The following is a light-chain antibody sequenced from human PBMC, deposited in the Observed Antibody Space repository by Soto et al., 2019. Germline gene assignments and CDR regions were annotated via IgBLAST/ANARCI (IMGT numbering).Light chain of an antibody. CDR2: EDN. V-gene: IGLV6-57*04. CDR1: SGSIASNY. J-gene: IGLJ2*01. Sequence: NFMLTQSHSVSESPGKTVTISCTRSSGSIASNYVQWYQQRPGSAPTTVIYEDNQRPSGVPDRFSGSIDSSSNSASLTISGLKTEDEADYYCQSYDRSNVVFGGGTKVTVL. CDR3: QSYDRSNVV.